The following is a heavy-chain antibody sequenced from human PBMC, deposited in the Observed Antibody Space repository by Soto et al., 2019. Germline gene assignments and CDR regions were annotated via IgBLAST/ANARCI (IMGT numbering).Heavy chain of an antibody. CDR3: ARGRSPNIAARPPRWFDP. D-gene: IGHD6-6*01. J-gene: IGHJ5*02. CDR2: INHSGST. Sequence: PSETLSLTCAVYVGSFSGYYWSWIRQPPGKGLEWIGEINHSGSTNYNPSLKSRVTISVDTSKNQFSLKLSSVTAADTAVYYCARGRSPNIAARPPRWFDPWGQGTLVTVPQ. CDR1: VGSFSGYY. V-gene: IGHV4-34*01.